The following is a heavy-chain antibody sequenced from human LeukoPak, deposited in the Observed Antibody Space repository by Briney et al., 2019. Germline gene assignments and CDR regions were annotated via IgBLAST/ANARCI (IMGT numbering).Heavy chain of an antibody. CDR3: AGDRGLTLNY. J-gene: IGHJ4*02. V-gene: IGHV4-38-2*02. D-gene: IGHD2-21*02. CDR2: IFHSGSS. Sequence: PSETLSLTCTVSGSSISSGYYWVCIRQSPGKGLEWIGSIFHSGSSYYNPSLKSRVTISVDTSKNQFSLKLSSVTAADTAVYYCAGDRGLTLNYWGQGTLVTVSS. CDR1: GSSISSGYY.